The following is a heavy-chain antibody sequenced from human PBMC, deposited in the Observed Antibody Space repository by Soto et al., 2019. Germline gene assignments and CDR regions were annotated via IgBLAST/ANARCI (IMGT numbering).Heavy chain of an antibody. CDR3: AGDVTTYGSDYSGDY. D-gene: IGHD3-10*01. V-gene: IGHV3-30*14. CDR2: ISYDGVNK. CDR1: GFTFGRYS. Sequence: QVQLVESGGGVVQPGRSLRLSCTASGFTFGRYSMHWVRQVPGKGLKWVALISYDGVNKDYADSVKGRFTISRDNSTNTLYLQMDSLKPEDTAVYYCAGDVTTYGSDYSGDYWGQGSQVTVCS. J-gene: IGHJ4*02.